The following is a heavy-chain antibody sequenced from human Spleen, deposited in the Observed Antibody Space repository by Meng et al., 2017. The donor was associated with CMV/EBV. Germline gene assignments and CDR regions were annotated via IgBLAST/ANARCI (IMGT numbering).Heavy chain of an antibody. CDR3: AKEFGATTPFFFDY. CDR1: GFTFSDYA. Sequence: GGSLRLSCAASGFTFSDYAMHWVRQAPGKGLEWVAVISFDGSNKYYADSVKGRFTISRDNSKNTLYLQMNSLRAEDTAVYYCAKEFGATTPFFFDYWGQGTLVTVSS. CDR2: ISFDGSNK. J-gene: IGHJ4*02. D-gene: IGHD1-26*01. V-gene: IGHV3-30*04.